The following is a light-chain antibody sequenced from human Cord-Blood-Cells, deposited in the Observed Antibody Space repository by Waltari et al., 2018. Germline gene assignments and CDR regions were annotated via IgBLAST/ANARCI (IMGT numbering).Light chain of an antibody. CDR3: SSYTSSSTLVV. V-gene: IGLV2-14*01. CDR1: SSDVGGYNY. CDR2: DVS. J-gene: IGLJ2*01. Sequence: QSALTQPASVSGSPGQSITISCTGTSSDVGGYNYVSWYQQHPGKAPKLMIYDVSNRPSGVSNRLSGSKSGNTASRTISGLQAEDEADYYGSSYTSSSTLVVFGGGTKLTVL.